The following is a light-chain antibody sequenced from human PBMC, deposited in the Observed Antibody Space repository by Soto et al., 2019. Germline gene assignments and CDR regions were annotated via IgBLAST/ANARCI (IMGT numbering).Light chain of an antibody. CDR2: AAS. CDR3: QYHGSSPIT. V-gene: IGKV3-20*01. CDR1: QSVSYY. Sequence: EIVLTQSPGTLSLSPGERATLSCRASQSVSYYLAWYQQKPGQAPRLLIFAASSRASGIPDRFSGSGSGTDFTLTISRLEPEDFALFYCQYHGSSPITFGQGTRLEIK. J-gene: IGKJ5*01.